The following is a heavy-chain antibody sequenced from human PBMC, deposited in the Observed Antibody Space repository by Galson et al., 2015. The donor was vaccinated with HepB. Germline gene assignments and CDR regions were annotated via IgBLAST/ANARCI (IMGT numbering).Heavy chain of an antibody. D-gene: IGHD6-13*01. V-gene: IGHV3-21*04. J-gene: IGHJ4*02. CDR1: DFIFSSYS. CDR2: ISSRASYI. Sequence: SLRLSCAVSDFIFSSYSMNWVRQAPGKGLEWVACISSRASYIDYADTAKVRVSITIDSAKYTLYLHMNSLKVEDTAIYYCAKQSSNWCCFHYWGQGSLVTVSS. CDR3: AKQSSNWCCFHY.